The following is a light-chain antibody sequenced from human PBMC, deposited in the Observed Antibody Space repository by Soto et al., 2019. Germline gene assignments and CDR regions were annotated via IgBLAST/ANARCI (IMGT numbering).Light chain of an antibody. V-gene: IGKV1-12*01. J-gene: IGKJ4*01. CDR2: AAS. CDR1: HDIARW. CDR3: QQVKGFPLT. Sequence: DIQMTQSPSSGSALVGDGVAITFRASHDIARWLAWYQQQPGKAPRLLIYAASSLQSGVPTRFSGSGSGTDFTLTITNLQPEDSAVYYCQQVKGFPLTFGGGTKVDIK.